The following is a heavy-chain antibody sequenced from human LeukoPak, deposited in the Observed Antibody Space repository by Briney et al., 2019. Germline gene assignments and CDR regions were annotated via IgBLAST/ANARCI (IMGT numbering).Heavy chain of an antibody. Sequence: GGSLRLSCAASGFSFSSYTMNWVRQAPGRGLEWVSSITSSSTYIYYADSVRGRFTVSRDNAKNALYLQMNSLRAEDTAVYFCARDLDYYDGSGYSSSALDYWGQGTLLTASS. CDR3: ARDLDYYDGSGYSSSALDY. V-gene: IGHV3-21*01. CDR2: ITSSSTYI. CDR1: GFSFSSYT. D-gene: IGHD3-22*01. J-gene: IGHJ4*02.